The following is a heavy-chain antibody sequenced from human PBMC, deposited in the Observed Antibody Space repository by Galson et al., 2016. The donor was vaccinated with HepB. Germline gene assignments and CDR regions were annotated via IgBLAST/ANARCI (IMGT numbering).Heavy chain of an antibody. CDR3: ARYKRYYHGSGRVNYYYIMDV. V-gene: IGHV4-34*01. J-gene: IGHJ6*02. CDR2: INHGGST. Sequence: ETLSLTCAVYGGSFSDHYWNWIRQPPGKGLEWIGEINHGGSTNYNPSLKSRVTMAVDTSKNEFSLKLNSVTAADTAVHYCARYKRYYHGSGRVNYYYIMDVWGQGTTVIVPS. CDR1: GGSFSDHY. D-gene: IGHD3-10*01.